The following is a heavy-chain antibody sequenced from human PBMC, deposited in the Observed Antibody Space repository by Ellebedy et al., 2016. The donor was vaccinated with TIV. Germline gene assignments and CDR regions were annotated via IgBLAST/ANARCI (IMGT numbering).Heavy chain of an antibody. CDR1: GFTFDDYG. Sequence: PGGSLRLSCAASGFTFDDYGMGWVRHAPGKGPEWDAGTVWKGGSTGYVDSVKGRFTISRDNDKDFLYLQMNGLRAEDTALYHCVRDHCSGDTCYPVRAGPDFWGQGTMVTVSS. J-gene: IGHJ4*02. V-gene: IGHV3-20*01. D-gene: IGHD2-15*01. CDR3: VRDHCSGDTCYPVRAGPDF. CDR2: TVWKGGST.